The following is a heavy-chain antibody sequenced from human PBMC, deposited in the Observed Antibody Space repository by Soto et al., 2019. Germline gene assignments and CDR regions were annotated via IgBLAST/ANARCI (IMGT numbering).Heavy chain of an antibody. CDR1: GYTFTGYY. CDR3: ARAPYCSGGSCYFDY. CDR2: INPNSGGT. Sequence: GASVNVSCKASGYTFTGYYMHWVRQAPGQGLEWMGWINPNSGGTNYAQKFQGRVTMTRDTSISTAYMELSRLRSDDTAVYYCARAPYCSGGSCYFDYWGQGTLVTVSS. J-gene: IGHJ4*02. V-gene: IGHV1-2*02. D-gene: IGHD2-15*01.